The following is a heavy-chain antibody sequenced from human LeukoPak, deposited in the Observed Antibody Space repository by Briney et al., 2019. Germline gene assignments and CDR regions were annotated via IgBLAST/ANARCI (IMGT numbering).Heavy chain of an antibody. J-gene: IGHJ6*03. Sequence: SETLSLTCTVSGGSISSYYWSWIRQPPGKGLEWIGYIYYSGSTNYNPSLKSRVTISVDTSKNQFSLKLSSVTAADTAVYYCARYYYGSGSYPMYYYYYMDVWGKGTTVTISS. CDR2: IYYSGST. CDR3: ARYYYGSGSYPMYYYYYMDV. V-gene: IGHV4-59*01. D-gene: IGHD3-10*01. CDR1: GGSISSYY.